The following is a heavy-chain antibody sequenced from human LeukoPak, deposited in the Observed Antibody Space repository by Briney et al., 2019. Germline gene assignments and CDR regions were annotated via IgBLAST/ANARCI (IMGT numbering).Heavy chain of an antibody. V-gene: IGHV4-39*07. J-gene: IGHJ4*02. Sequence: SETLSLTCTVSGGSISSSSYYWGWIRQPPGKGLEWIGSIYYSGSTYYNPSLKSRVTISVDTSKNQFSLKLSSVTAADTAVYYCARGALGWLQLVDYWGEGTLVTVSS. CDR1: GGSISSSSYY. CDR3: ARGALGWLQLVDY. CDR2: IYYSGST. D-gene: IGHD5-24*01.